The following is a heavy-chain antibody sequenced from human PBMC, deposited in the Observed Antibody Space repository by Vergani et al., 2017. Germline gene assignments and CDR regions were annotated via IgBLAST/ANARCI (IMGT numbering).Heavy chain of an antibody. CDR1: GGSISSYY. D-gene: IGHD3-22*01. CDR3: ARELKGGANWYSSGYYYSNWFDP. V-gene: IGHV4-59*01. Sequence: QVQLQESGPGLVKPSETLSLTCTVSGGSISSYYWSWIRQPPGKGLEWIGYIYYSGSTNYNPSLKLRVTISVDTSKNQFSLKLSSVTAADTAVYYCARELKGGANWYSSGYYYSNWFDPWGQGTLVTVSS. J-gene: IGHJ5*02. CDR2: IYYSGST.